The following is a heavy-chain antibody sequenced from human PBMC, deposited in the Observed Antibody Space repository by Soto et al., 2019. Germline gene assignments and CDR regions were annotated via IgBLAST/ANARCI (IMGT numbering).Heavy chain of an antibody. CDR1: GFTFSTYG. D-gene: IGHD1-26*01. CDR3: AKDLGSEWQLLGY. Sequence: QVQLVESGGGVVQPGGSLRLSCATSGFTFSTYGMHWVRQAPGKGLEWVAVISNDGRNKYYADFVKGRFALSRDNXKNTVFMQMSSLRDEDTAVYYCAKDLGSEWQLLGYWGQGTLVIVSS. CDR2: ISNDGRNK. J-gene: IGHJ1*01. V-gene: IGHV3-30*18.